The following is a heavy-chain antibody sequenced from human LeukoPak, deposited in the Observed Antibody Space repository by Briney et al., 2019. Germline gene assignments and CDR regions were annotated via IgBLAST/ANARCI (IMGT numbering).Heavy chain of an antibody. CDR1: GLSISNFW. V-gene: IGHV3-7*01. Sequence: GGSLTLSCAATGLSISNFWMHWVRQAPGEGLEWVAIINKDGSEKRYVDSVKGRFTLSRDNAKNSVYLQMNSLRAEDTALYYCVTDGDKWNDFEYWGQGTLVTVSS. J-gene: IGHJ4*02. CDR2: INKDGSEK. D-gene: IGHD1-1*01. CDR3: VTDGDKWNDFEY.